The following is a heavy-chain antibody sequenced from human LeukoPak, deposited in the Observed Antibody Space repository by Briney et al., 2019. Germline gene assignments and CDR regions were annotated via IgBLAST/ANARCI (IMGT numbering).Heavy chain of an antibody. CDR3: ANVRRMTIDYYYLDV. V-gene: IGHV4-4*07. CDR1: GGSISGFY. D-gene: IGHD4/OR15-4a*01. J-gene: IGHJ6*03. Sequence: SETLSLTCTVSGGSISGFYWSWFRQPAGKGLEWIGRIYTSGSPNYNPSLKSRVTISLDKSTNQFSLNLSSVTAADTAMYYCANVRRMTIDYYYLDVWGKGTTVTVSS. CDR2: IYTSGSP.